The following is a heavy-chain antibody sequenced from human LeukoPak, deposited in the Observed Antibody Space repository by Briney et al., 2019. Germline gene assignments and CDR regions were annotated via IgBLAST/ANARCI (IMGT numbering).Heavy chain of an antibody. J-gene: IGHJ4*02. CDR1: GGSISNSSYY. CDR3: ARGLRKGVLRYFVEKYYFDY. Sequence: SETLSLTCTVSGGSISNSSYYWGWIRQPPGKGLEWIGSMYYSGSTYYNPSLKSRVTISVDTSKNQFSLKLSSVTAADTAVYYCARGLRKGVLRYFVEKYYFDYWGQGTLVTVSS. V-gene: IGHV4-39*07. D-gene: IGHD3-9*01. CDR2: MYYSGST.